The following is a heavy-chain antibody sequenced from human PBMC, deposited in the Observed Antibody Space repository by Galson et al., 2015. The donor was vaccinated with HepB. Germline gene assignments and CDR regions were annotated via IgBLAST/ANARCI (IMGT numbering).Heavy chain of an antibody. CDR1: GFTFSSYG. CDR3: AKATSWWNYEGYFDY. Sequence: SLRLSCAASGFTFSSYGMHWVRQAPGKGLEWVAVISYDGSNKYYADSVKGRFTISRDNPKNTLYLRMNSLRAEDTAVYYCAKATSWWNYEGYFDYWGQGTLVTVSS. J-gene: IGHJ4*02. CDR2: ISYDGSNK. D-gene: IGHD3-3*01. V-gene: IGHV3-30*18.